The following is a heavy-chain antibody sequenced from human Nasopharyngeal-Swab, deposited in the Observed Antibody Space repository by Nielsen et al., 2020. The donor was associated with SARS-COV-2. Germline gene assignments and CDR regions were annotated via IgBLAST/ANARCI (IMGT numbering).Heavy chain of an antibody. CDR1: GYRFTSYW. Sequence: ESLKISCKGSGYRFTSYWIGWVRQMPGKGLEWMGIIYPGDSDTRYSPSFQGQVTISADKSISTAYLQWSSLKASDTAMYYCARSITSSSWYLYGMDVWGQGTTVTVSS. V-gene: IGHV5-51*01. CDR2: IYPGDSDT. J-gene: IGHJ6*02. D-gene: IGHD6-13*01. CDR3: ARSITSSSWYLYGMDV.